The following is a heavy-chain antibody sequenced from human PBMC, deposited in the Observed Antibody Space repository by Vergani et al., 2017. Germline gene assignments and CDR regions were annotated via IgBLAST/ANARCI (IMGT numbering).Heavy chain of an antibody. CDR3: AGELVAVYYDSSGTIDY. J-gene: IGHJ4*02. Sequence: QVQLQESGPGLVKPSQTLSLTCTVSGGSISRGSYYWSWIRQPAGKGLEWIGRIYTSGSTNYNPSLKSRVTVSVDTSKNQFSLKLRAVTAADTAVYYCAGELVAVYYDSSGTIDYWGKGTLVTVSS. CDR1: GGSISRGSYY. CDR2: IYTSGST. V-gene: IGHV4-61*02. D-gene: IGHD3-22*01.